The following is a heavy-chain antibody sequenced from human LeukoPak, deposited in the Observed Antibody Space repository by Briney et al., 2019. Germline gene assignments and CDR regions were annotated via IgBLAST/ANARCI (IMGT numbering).Heavy chain of an antibody. Sequence: PGGSLRLSCAASGFIFSSYAMDWVRQAPGKGLEWVALISYDGSNKNYADSVKGRFTMSRDNSKNTLYLQMSTLRAEDTAVYYCARGGYYYDSSGGAFDIWGQGTMVTVSS. J-gene: IGHJ3*02. CDR3: ARGGYYYDSSGGAFDI. CDR1: GFIFSSYA. D-gene: IGHD3-22*01. V-gene: IGHV3-30*04. CDR2: ISYDGSNK.